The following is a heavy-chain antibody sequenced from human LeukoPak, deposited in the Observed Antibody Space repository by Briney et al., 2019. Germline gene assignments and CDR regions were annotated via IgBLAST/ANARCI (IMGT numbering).Heavy chain of an antibody. J-gene: IGHJ2*01. D-gene: IGHD2-2*01. CDR1: GGSISSGDYY. CDR2: IYYSGST. Sequence: PSETLSLTCTVSGGSISSGDYYWSWIRQPPGKGLEWIGYIYYSGSTYYNPSLKSRVTISVDTSKNQFSLKLSSVTAADTAVYYCARDRPRYCSSTSCSNHATPWYFDLWGRGTLVTVSS. V-gene: IGHV4-30-4*01. CDR3: ARDRPRYCSSTSCSNHATPWYFDL.